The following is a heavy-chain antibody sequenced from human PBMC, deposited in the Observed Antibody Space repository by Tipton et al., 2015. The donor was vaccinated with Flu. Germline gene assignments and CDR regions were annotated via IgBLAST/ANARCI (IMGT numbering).Heavy chain of an antibody. Sequence: TLSLTCTVSGGSISSGSYYWSWIRQPAGKGLEWIGRIYGSGSTNYNPSLKSRVTTSVDTSKNRFSLKLSSVTAADTAVYDCASGVGVTGPGWFDSWGQETLGVVSS. CDR3: ASGVGVTGPGWFDS. J-gene: IGHJ5*01. CDR2: IYGSGST. D-gene: IGHD1-26*01. CDR1: GGSISSGSYY. V-gene: IGHV4-61*02.